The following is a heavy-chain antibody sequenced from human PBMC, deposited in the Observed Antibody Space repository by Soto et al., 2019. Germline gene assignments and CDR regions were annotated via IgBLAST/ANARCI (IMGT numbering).Heavy chain of an antibody. CDR3: ARDLIDTWYYYDSSGPSPYHGMDV. Sequence: QPGGSLRLSCAASGFTVSSNYMSWVRQAPGKGLEWVSVIYSGGSTYYADSVKGRFTISRDNSKNTLYLQMNSLRAEDTAVYYCARDLIDTWYYYDSSGPSPYHGMDVWGQGTTVTVSS. J-gene: IGHJ6*02. D-gene: IGHD3-22*01. CDR1: GFTVSSNY. CDR2: IYSGGST. V-gene: IGHV3-53*01.